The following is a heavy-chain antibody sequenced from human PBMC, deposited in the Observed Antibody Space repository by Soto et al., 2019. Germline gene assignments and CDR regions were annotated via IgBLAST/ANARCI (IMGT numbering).Heavy chain of an antibody. CDR3: ARDLRRYYGSGSYPDY. CDR1: GFTFSRYG. Sequence: QVQLVESGGGVVQPGRSLRLSCAASGFTFSRYGMHCVRQAPGKGLEWVAVIWYDGSNKYYADSVKGRFTISRDNSKNTLYLQMNRLRAEDTAVYYCARDLRRYYGSGSYPDYWGQGTLVTVSS. J-gene: IGHJ4*02. D-gene: IGHD3-10*01. V-gene: IGHV3-33*01. CDR2: IWYDGSNK.